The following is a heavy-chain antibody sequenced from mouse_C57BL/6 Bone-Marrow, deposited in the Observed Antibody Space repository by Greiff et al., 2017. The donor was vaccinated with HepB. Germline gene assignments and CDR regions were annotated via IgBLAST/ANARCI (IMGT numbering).Heavy chain of an antibody. J-gene: IGHJ1*03. V-gene: IGHV1-50*01. D-gene: IGHD2-5*01. CDR1: GYTFTSYW. CDR2: IDPSDSYT. CDR3: ARGNCSKERYFDV. Sequence: QVQLQQPGAELVKPGASVKLSCKASGYTFTSYWMQWVKQRPGQGLEWIGEIDPSDSYTNYNQKFKGKATLTVDTSSSTAYMQLSSLTSEDSAVYYCARGNCSKERYFDVWGTGTTVTVSS.